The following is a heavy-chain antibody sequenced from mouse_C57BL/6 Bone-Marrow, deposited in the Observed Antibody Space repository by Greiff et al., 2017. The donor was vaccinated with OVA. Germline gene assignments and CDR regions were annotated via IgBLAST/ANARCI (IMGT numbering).Heavy chain of an antibody. CDR2: IRNKANGYTT. J-gene: IGHJ3*01. Sequence: EVKLMESGGGLVQPGGSLSLSCAASGFTFTDYYMSWVRQPPGKALEWLGFIRNKANGYTTEYSASVKGRFTISRDNSTSILYLKMNALRAEDSATYYGASSHYYGSSAWFAYWGQGTLVTVSA. CDR1: GFTFTDYY. CDR3: ASSHYYGSSAWFAY. D-gene: IGHD1-1*01. V-gene: IGHV7-3*01.